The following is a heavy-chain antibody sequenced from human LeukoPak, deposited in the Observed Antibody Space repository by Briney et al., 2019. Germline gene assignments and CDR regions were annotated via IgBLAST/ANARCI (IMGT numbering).Heavy chain of an antibody. V-gene: IGHV3-48*03. D-gene: IGHD4-23*01. CDR1: GFTFSSYE. Sequence: PGGSLRLSCAGSGFTFSSYEMNWVRQAPGKGLEWVSYISSSDRAIYYADSVKGRFTVSRDNAKNSLYLQMNSLRAEDTAVYYCARCPRWAHFDYWGQGTLVTVSS. CDR3: ARCPRWAHFDY. CDR2: ISSSDRAI. J-gene: IGHJ4*02.